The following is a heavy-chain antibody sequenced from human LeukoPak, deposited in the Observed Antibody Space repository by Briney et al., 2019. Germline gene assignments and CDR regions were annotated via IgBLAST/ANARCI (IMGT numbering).Heavy chain of an antibody. CDR1: GYTFTSYG. CDR3: ARDTQDYGDYAPWFDP. Sequence: GASVKVSCKASGYTFTSYGISWVRQAPGQGLEWMGWISAHNGNTNYAQKLQGSVTMTTDTSTSTAYMELRSLRSDDTAVYYCARDTQDYGDYAPWFDPWGQGTLVTVSS. J-gene: IGHJ5*02. D-gene: IGHD4-17*01. CDR2: ISAHNGNT. V-gene: IGHV1-18*01.